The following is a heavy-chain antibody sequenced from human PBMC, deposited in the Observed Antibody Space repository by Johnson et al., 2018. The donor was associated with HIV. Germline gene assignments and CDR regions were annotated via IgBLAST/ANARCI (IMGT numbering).Heavy chain of an antibody. CDR1: GFTFSDAW. D-gene: IGHD1-1*01. J-gene: IGHJ3*02. V-gene: IGHV3-15*01. CDR3: TTGLSWNDAFHI. CDR2: VKSISDGGTA. Sequence: VQLVESGGDLVKPGGSLRLSCAASGFTFSDAWMNWVRQAPGKGLEWVGRVKSISDGGTADYAAPVRGRFTISRDTSENTLYLQMNSLKPEDTALYYCTTGLSWNDAFHIWAQGTMVTVSS.